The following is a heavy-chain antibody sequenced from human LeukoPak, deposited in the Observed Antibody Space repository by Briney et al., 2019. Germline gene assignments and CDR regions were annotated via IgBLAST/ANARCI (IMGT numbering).Heavy chain of an antibody. CDR1: GFSFSDYS. J-gene: IGHJ5*02. Sequence: GGSLRLSCVASGFSFSDYSMNWVRQSPGKGLEWISYITSRSAFTYFADSVKGRFTISRDNAKNSLYLQMNSLRAEDTAVYYCAREAATLTNWFDPWGQGTLVTVSS. V-gene: IGHV3-21*05. CDR2: ITSRSAFT. CDR3: AREAATLTNWFDP. D-gene: IGHD2-15*01.